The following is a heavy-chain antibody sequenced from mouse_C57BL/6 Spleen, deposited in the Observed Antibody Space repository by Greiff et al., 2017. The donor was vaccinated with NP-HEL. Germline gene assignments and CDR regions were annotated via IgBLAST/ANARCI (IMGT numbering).Heavy chain of an antibody. CDR2: IWSGGST. Sequence: LQQSGPGLVQPSQSLSITCTVSGFSLTSYGVHWVRQSPGKGLEWLGVIWSGGSTDYNAAFISRLSISKDNSKSQVFFKMNSLQADDTAIYYCARMDDYNYYAMDYWGQGTSVTVSS. CDR1: GFSLTSYG. V-gene: IGHV2-2*01. D-gene: IGHD2-4*01. CDR3: ARMDDYNYYAMDY. J-gene: IGHJ4*01.